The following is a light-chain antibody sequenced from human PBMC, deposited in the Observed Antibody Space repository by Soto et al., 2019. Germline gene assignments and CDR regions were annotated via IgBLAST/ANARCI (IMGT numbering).Light chain of an antibody. Sequence: SYELTQPPSVSVSPGQTASITCSGDRLGDKYACWYQQKPGQSPVLVIFQDDKRPSGVPERFSGSNSGNTATLTISGTQAVAEADYYCQAWDSSSVVFGGGTQLTVL. CDR3: QAWDSSSVV. J-gene: IGLJ2*01. CDR1: RLGDKY. CDR2: QDD. V-gene: IGLV3-1*01.